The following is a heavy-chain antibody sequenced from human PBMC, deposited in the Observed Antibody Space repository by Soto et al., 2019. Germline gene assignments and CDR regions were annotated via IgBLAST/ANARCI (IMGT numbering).Heavy chain of an antibody. CDR1: GFTFSIFA. Sequence: EVQLLESGGGLVQPGGSLRLSCAASGFTFSIFAMSWVRQAPGKGLEWVSTISGRGGNTYYADSVKGRFTISRDNSKNTLNLQMNGLRGEETAVYYCAKGRGTGDYGVNAVDIWGQGTMVTVSS. CDR3: AKGRGTGDYGVNAVDI. CDR2: ISGRGGNT. V-gene: IGHV3-23*01. D-gene: IGHD7-27*01. J-gene: IGHJ3*02.